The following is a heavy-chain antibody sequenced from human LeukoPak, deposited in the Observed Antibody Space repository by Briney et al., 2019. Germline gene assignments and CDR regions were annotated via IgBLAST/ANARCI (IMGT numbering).Heavy chain of an antibody. CDR2: INPSGGST. D-gene: IGHD6-13*01. CDR3: ARVRGPQYSSSWYELDY. CDR1: GGTFSSYA. J-gene: IGHJ4*02. Sequence: ASVKVSCKASGGTFSSYAISWVRQAPGQGLEWMGIINPSGGSTSYAQKFQGRVTMTRDMSTSTVYMELSSLRSEDTAVYYCARVRGPQYSSSWYELDYWGQGTLVTVSS. V-gene: IGHV1-46*01.